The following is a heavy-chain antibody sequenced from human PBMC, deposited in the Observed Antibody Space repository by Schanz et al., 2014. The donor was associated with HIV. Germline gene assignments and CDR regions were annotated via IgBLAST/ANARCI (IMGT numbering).Heavy chain of an antibody. CDR1: GFTFTDNY. Sequence: VQLVESGGGLVKPGGSLRLSCAASGFTFTDNYMSWIRQAPGKGLEWLSYISVNGATREYADSVKGRFTISRDNARTSLYLQMNSLRAEDTAVYYCARVFGRTYGLPDYWGQGTLVTVSS. V-gene: IGHV3-11*01. CDR2: ISVNGATR. CDR3: ARVFGRTYGLPDY. J-gene: IGHJ4*02. D-gene: IGHD3-10*01.